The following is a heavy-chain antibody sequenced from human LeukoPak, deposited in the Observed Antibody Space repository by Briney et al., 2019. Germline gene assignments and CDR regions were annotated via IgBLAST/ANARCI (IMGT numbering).Heavy chain of an antibody. J-gene: IGHJ4*02. CDR2: ITSSSSYI. D-gene: IGHD3-16*02. Sequence: KSGGSLRLSCAASGFTFSTYSMNWVRQAPGKGLEWVSSITSSSSYIYYADSVKGRFTFSRDNAKNSLYLQMNSLRAEDTAVYYCARDREAGDYVWGNYRPIGGFDYWGQGTLVTVSS. CDR3: ARDREAGDYVWGNYRPIGGFDY. V-gene: IGHV3-21*01. CDR1: GFTFSTYS.